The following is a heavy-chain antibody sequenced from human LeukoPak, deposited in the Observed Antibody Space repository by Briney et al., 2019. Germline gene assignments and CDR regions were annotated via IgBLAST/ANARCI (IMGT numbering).Heavy chain of an antibody. CDR1: GFTFSSYG. D-gene: IGHD2-15*01. V-gene: IGHV3-48*04. CDR3: AIRYCSGGSCYADY. CDR2: ISSSGSTI. J-gene: IGHJ4*02. Sequence: GSLRLSCAASGFTFSSYGMNWVRQAPGKGLEWVSYISSSGSTIYYADSVKGRFTISRDNAKNSLYLQMNSLRAEDTAVYYCAIRYCSGGSCYADYWGQGTLATVSS.